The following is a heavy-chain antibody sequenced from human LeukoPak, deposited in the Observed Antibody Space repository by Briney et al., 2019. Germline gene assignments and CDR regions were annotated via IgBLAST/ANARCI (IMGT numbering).Heavy chain of an antibody. CDR1: GASVRAYH. CDR3: GGIATAGTVDF. V-gene: IGHV4-4*09. D-gene: IGHD6-13*01. CDR2: IDTSGTT. Sequence: SETLSLTCSACGASVRAYHWTWIRQPPGKGLEWIGYIDTSGTTNYIPSLKSRAFISVDTSKNQFSLRLTSVTAADTAVYYCGGIATAGTVDFWGRGALVTVSS. J-gene: IGHJ4*02.